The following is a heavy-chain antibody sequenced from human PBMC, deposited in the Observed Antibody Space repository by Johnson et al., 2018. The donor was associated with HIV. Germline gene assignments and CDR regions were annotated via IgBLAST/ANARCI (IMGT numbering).Heavy chain of an antibody. V-gene: IGHV3-66*01. Sequence: VQLVESGGDVVQPGGSLRLSCTASGFTVSSNYMSWVRQAPGKGLEWVSVIYTDDSIYYADSVKGRFTISRDNSKNTLYLQMNSLRAEDTAVYYCAREGDYVWGPGKVSDIWGQGTMVTVSS. CDR1: GFTVSSNY. CDR2: IYTDDSI. J-gene: IGHJ3*02. D-gene: IGHD3-16*01. CDR3: AREGDYVWGPGKVSDI.